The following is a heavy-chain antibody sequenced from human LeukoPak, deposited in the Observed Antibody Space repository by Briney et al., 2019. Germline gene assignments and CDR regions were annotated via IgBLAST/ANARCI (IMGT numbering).Heavy chain of an antibody. J-gene: IGHJ5*02. CDR2: ISSSSSTI. Sequence: GGSLRLSCAASGFTFSSYSMNWVRQAPGKGLEWVSYISSSSSTIYYADSVKGRFTISRDNAKNSLYLQMNSLRAEDTAVYYCARDKSSYDFWSGYYTYQNWFDPWGQGTLVTVSS. V-gene: IGHV3-48*04. CDR1: GFTFSSYS. D-gene: IGHD3-3*01. CDR3: ARDKSSYDFWSGYYTYQNWFDP.